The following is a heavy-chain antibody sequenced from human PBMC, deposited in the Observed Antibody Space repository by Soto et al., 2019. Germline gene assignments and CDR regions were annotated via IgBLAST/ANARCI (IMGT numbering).Heavy chain of an antibody. Sequence: PSETLSLTCTVSGGSISSSSYYWGWIRQPPGKGLEWIGSIYYSGSTYYNPSLKSRVTISVDTSKNQFSLKLSSVTAADTAVYYCARPGNYGDYWYIDLWGRGTLVTVSS. D-gene: IGHD4-17*01. CDR3: ARPGNYGDYWYIDL. V-gene: IGHV4-39*01. J-gene: IGHJ2*01. CDR2: IYYSGST. CDR1: GGSISSSSYY.